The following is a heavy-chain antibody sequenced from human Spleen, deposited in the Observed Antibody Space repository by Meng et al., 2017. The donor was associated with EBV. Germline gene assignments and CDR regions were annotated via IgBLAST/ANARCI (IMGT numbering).Heavy chain of an antibody. CDR2: IYESGST. CDR3: ARGTSRPSMYYFDY. V-gene: IGHV4-4*02. Sequence: VQLHGSGPGLGKPWRALFLPCGCLGGSISGSNWWSWVRQPPGKGLEWIGEIYESGSTNYNPSLESRVTVSIDKSKNQFSLKLSSVTAADTAVYYCARGTSRPSMYYFDYWGQGTLVTVSS. J-gene: IGHJ4*02. CDR1: GGSISGSNW. D-gene: IGHD6-13*01.